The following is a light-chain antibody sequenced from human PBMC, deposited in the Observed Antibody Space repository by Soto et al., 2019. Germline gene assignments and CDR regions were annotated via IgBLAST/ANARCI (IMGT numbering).Light chain of an antibody. CDR1: HRVSSS. CDR2: GAS. Sequence: EIVMTQSPATLSVSPVEIATLSFRASHRVSSSLAWYQQEPGQAPRLLIYGASTRATDIPPRFSGSGSGTDFTLTISSLQSEDFAVYYCQQYNNWPLTFGGGTKVDIK. V-gene: IGKV3-15*01. J-gene: IGKJ4*01. CDR3: QQYNNWPLT.